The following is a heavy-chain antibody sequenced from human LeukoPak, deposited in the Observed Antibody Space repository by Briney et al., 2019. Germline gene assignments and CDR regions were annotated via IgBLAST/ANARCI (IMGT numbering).Heavy chain of an antibody. V-gene: IGHV4-39*07. CDR2: IYYSGST. Sequence: SETLSLTCTVSGCSISSSGYYWVWMRPPPGKGLEWIGSIYYSGSTYYNSALKSRVIISVDTSKNQFSLKLSSVTAADTAVYYGARNTITILGVGGALDYWGQGTMVTVSS. CDR3: ARNTITILGVGGALDY. D-gene: IGHD3-3*01. J-gene: IGHJ4*02. CDR1: GCSISSSGYY.